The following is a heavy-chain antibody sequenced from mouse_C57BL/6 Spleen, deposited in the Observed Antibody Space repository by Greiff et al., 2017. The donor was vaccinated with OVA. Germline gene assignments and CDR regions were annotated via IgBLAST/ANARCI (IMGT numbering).Heavy chain of an antibody. CDR2: IYPGSGST. D-gene: IGHD1-1*01. CDR3: AREVLTTVEVDY. CDR1: GYTFTSYW. V-gene: IGHV1-55*01. Sequence: QVQLQQPGAELVKPGASVKMSCKASGYTFTSYWITWVKQRPGQGLEWIGDIYPGSGSTNYNEKFKSKATLTVDTSSSTAYMQLSSLTSEDSAVYYCAREVLTTVEVDYWGQGTTLTVSS. J-gene: IGHJ2*01.